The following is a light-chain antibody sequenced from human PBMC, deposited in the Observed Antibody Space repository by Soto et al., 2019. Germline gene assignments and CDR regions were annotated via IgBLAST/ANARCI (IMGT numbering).Light chain of an antibody. V-gene: IGLV1-44*01. CDR1: YSNIGTND. J-gene: IGLJ3*02. Sequence: QSVLTQPPSASGTPGQRVTISCSGSYSNIGTNDVNWYQQLPGSAPKLLVYRNKQRPSGVPDRFSGSRSGNSASLAIRGLQSEDEADYYCEVWDDSLNGRVFGGGTKVTVL. CDR3: EVWDDSLNGRV. CDR2: RNK.